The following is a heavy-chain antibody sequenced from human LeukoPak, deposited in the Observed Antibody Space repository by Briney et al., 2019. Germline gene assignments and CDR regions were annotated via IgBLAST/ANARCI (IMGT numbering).Heavy chain of an antibody. Sequence: SETLSLTCTVSGGSISSDYWSWIRQPPGKGLEWIGYIHYSGSANYNPSLKSRVIISVDKSKNQFSLKLSSVTAADTAVYYCAGTYRYNYYYYMDVWGKGTTVTISS. D-gene: IGHD1-1*01. CDR1: GGSISSDY. J-gene: IGHJ6*03. CDR2: IHYSGSA. V-gene: IGHV4-59*01. CDR3: AGTYRYNYYYYMDV.